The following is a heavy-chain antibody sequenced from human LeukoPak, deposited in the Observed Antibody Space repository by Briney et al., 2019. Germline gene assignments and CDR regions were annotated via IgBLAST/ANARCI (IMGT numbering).Heavy chain of an antibody. J-gene: IGHJ4*02. CDR2: IKEDGSKK. CDR1: GSIFSNYW. CDR3: ARVLTGYRDY. V-gene: IGHV3-7*05. Sequence: GGSLRLSCEASGSIFSNYWTNWVRQAPGKGLEWVANIKEDGSKKDYVDSVKGRFTISRDNAKNSLYLEMSSLRAEDTAVYYCARVLTGYRDYWGQGTLVTVSS. D-gene: IGHD3-9*01.